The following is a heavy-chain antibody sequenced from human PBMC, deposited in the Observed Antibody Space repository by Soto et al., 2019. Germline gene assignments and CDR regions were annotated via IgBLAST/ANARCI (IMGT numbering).Heavy chain of an antibody. CDR2: ISGSGGST. CDR3: AKSPQITMVRGVINSFDY. CDR1: GFTFSSYA. D-gene: IGHD3-10*01. Sequence: EVQLLESGGGLVQPGGSLRLSCAASGFTFSSYAMSWVRQAPGKGLEWVSAISGSGGSTYYADSVKGRFTISRDNSKNTLDLQMNSLRAEDTAVYYCAKSPQITMVRGVINSFDYWGQGALVTVSS. J-gene: IGHJ4*02. V-gene: IGHV3-23*01.